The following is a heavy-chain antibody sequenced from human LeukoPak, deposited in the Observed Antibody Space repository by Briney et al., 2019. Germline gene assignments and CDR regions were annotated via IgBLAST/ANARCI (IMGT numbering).Heavy chain of an antibody. CDR1: GYSISSGYY. D-gene: IGHD6-6*01. CDR2: IYHSGST. Sequence: PSETLSLTCTVSGYSISSGYYWGWIRQPPGKGLEWIGSIYHSGSTYYNPSLKSRVTISVDTSKNQFSLKLSSVTAADTAVYYCARGGVAARHYYYYYMDVWGKGTTVTVSS. V-gene: IGHV4-38-2*02. CDR3: ARGGVAARHYYYYYMDV. J-gene: IGHJ6*03.